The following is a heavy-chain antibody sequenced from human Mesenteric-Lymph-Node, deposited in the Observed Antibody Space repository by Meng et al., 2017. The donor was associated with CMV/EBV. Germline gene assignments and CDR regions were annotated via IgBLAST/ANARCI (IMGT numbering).Heavy chain of an antibody. J-gene: IGHJ4*02. CDR2: ISHGGRT. Sequence: VQLQQSGAGLLKPSEILSLSCAFYGWSLTDYFGSWTRQSPEKGLEWIGDISHGGRTNYNPSLQSRVTISVDTSNNQFSLRVASVTAADTAVYYCARGRTDFDSWGKGTLVTVSS. D-gene: IGHD1-1*01. V-gene: IGHV4-34*01. CDR1: GWSLTDYF. CDR3: ARGRTDFDS.